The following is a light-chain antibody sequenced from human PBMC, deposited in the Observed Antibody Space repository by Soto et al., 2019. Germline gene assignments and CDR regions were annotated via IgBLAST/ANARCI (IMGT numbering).Light chain of an antibody. CDR1: QSVSSF. Sequence: EIVLTQSPATLSLSPGERATLSCRASQSVSSFLGWYQQKPGQAPRLLIYDASNRATGIPARFSGSGSGTAFTLTISSLEPEDFAVYYCQQRSSWTFGQGTKVEIK. CDR2: DAS. J-gene: IGKJ1*01. CDR3: QQRSSWT. V-gene: IGKV3-11*01.